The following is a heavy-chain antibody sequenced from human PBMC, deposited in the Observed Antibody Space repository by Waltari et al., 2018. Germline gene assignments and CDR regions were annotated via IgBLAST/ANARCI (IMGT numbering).Heavy chain of an antibody. J-gene: IGHJ3*02. V-gene: IGHV1-69*12. CDR1: GGNFGRYA. CDR3: ARRKLGEAFDI. Sequence: QVQLVQSGAEVKKPGSSVRVSCRAPGGNFGRYAITWGRQAPGQGLEWMGGTIPIFGSPMYAPKFQGRVSITADELTYTVYMELNSLRSDDTAIYYCARRKLGEAFDIWGQGTMVIVSS. CDR2: TIPIFGSP. D-gene: IGHD3-16*01.